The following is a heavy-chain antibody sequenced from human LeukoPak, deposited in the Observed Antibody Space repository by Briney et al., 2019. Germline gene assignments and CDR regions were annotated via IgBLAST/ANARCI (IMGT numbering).Heavy chain of an antibody. J-gene: IGHJ4*02. CDR1: GVTFSSYA. Sequence: GGSLRLSCAASGVTFSSYAMSWVRQAPGKELEWVSLIRGSGDSTYYADSVKGRFTISRDNSKSALYLQIDSLRAEDTAIYYCAKAGGNFVFDYWGQGTLVTVSS. D-gene: IGHD1-7*01. V-gene: IGHV3-23*01. CDR3: AKAGGNFVFDY. CDR2: IRGSGDST.